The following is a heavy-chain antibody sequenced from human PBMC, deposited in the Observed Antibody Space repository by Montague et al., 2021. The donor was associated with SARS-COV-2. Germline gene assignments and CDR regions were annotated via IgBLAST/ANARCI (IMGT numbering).Heavy chain of an antibody. D-gene: IGHD3-10*01. CDR2: VSFSEIT. J-gene: IGHJ5*02. CDR3: ASEESRWSSGPGSGLPQTNWFDP. Sequence: SETLSLTCAVYGGSFNDYYWSWIRQPPGMGLEWIGSVSFSEITYYNPSLRSRVVMSVDTSKNQFSLKLSSVTAEDTAVYYCASEESRWSSGPGSGLPQTNWFDPWGQGTLVTVFS. CDR1: GGSFNDYY. V-gene: IGHV4-34*01.